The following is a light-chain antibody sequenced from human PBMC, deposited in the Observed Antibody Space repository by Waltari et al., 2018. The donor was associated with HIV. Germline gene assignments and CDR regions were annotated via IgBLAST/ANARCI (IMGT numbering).Light chain of an antibody. J-gene: IGLJ2*01. CDR3: AAWDDNLGGL. CDR2: RDY. CDR1: HSNVGSHF. V-gene: IGLV1-47*01. Sequence: QSMLIQSPSVSATPGQAVTISCSGIHSNVGSHFVSWHQRLPDMALTLVIYRDYQRPSGVPARFSGSKSGTSASLTIHGLRSEDDAEYYCAAWDDNLGGLFGGGTKVTVL.